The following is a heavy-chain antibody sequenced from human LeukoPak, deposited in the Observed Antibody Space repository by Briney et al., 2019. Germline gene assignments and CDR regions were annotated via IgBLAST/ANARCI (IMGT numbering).Heavy chain of an antibody. V-gene: IGHV4-39*07. CDR3: ARTSIAARRANAFDI. CDR2: IYDSGST. D-gene: IGHD6-6*01. J-gene: IGHJ3*02. Sequence: SETLSLTCTVSGGSIRSSYYYWGWIRQPPGKGLEWIGSIYDSGSTYYNPSLKSRVTISVDTSKNQFSLKLSSVTAADTAVYYCARTSIAARRANAFDIWGQGTMVTVSS. CDR1: GGSIRSSYYY.